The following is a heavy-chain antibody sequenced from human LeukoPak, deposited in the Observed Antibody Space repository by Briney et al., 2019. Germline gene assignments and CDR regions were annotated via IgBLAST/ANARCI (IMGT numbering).Heavy chain of an antibody. J-gene: IGHJ6*03. V-gene: IGHV3-23*01. D-gene: IGHD3-9*01. CDR1: GFTFSSYA. CDR3: ASPYDILTGYLYYMDV. CDR2: ISGSGGST. Sequence: GGSLRLSCAASGFTFSSYAMSWVRQAPGKGLEWVSAISGSGGSTYYADSVKGGFTISRDNSKNTLYLQMNSLRAEDTAVYYCASPYDILTGYLYYMDVWGKGTTVTVSS.